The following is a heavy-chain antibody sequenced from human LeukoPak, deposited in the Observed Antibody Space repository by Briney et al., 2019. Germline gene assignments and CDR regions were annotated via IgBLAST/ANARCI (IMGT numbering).Heavy chain of an antibody. V-gene: IGHV3-21*04. J-gene: IGHJ6*03. CDR1: GFTFSSYS. Sequence: GGSLRLSCAASGFTFSSYSMNWVRQAPGKGLEWVSSISSSSSYIYYADSVKGRFTISRDNAKNSLYLQMNSLRAEDTAVYYCARAPYPAPPHYYYYYMDVWGKGTTVTVSS. CDR2: ISSSSSYI. CDR3: ARAPYPAPPHYYYYYMDV.